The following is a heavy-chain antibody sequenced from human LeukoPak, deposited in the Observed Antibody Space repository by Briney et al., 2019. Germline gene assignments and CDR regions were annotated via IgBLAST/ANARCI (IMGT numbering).Heavy chain of an antibody. CDR3: ATYYDNSGYYYVS. J-gene: IGHJ4*02. CDR1: GYTFTGYY. D-gene: IGHD3-22*01. V-gene: IGHV1-2*02. Sequence: ASVKVSCRASGYTFTGYYMHWVRQAPGQGLEWMGWINPNSGGTNYAQKFQGRVTMTRDTSISTAYMELSRLRSDDTAVYYCATYYDNSGYYYVSWGQGTLVTVSS. CDR2: INPNSGGT.